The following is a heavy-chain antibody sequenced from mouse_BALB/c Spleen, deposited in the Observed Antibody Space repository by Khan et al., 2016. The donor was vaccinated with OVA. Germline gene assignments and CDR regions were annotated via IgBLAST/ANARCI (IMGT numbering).Heavy chain of an antibody. CDR3: AKDRGYYAVDY. CDR2: IWGDGNT. J-gene: IGHJ4*01. CDR1: GFSLTSYG. V-gene: IGHV2-3*01. Sequence: QVQLKQSGPGLVAPSQSLSITCTVSGFSLTSYGVSWVRQPPGKGLEWLGVIWGDGNTNFHSALRSRLSISKDNSNSQVFLKLNSLQTDDTATYYCAKDRGYYAVDYWGQGTSVTVSS.